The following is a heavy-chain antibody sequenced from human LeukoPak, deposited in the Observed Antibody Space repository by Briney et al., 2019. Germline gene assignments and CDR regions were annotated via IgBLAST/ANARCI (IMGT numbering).Heavy chain of an antibody. CDR1: GGSISSYY. CDR3: ASADSCGYASFDY. CDR2: IYYSGST. Sequence: SETLSLTCTVSGGSISSYYWSWIRQPPGKGLEWIGYIYYSGSTNYNPSLKSRVTISVDTSKNQFSLKLSSVTAADTAVYYCASADSCGYASFDYWGQGTLVTVSS. D-gene: IGHD3-22*01. V-gene: IGHV4-59*01. J-gene: IGHJ4*02.